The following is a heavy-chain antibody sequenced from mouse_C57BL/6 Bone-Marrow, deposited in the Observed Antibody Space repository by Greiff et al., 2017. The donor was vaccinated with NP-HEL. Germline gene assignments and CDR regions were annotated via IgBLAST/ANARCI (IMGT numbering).Heavy chain of an antibody. V-gene: IGHV2-6-1*01. J-gene: IGHJ4*01. Sequence: VQLVESGPGLVAPSQSLSITCTVSGFSLTSYGVHWVRQPPGKGLEWLVVIWSDGSTNYNSALKSRLSISKDNSKSQVFLKMNSLQTDDTAMYYCARHYYYGSSSYYYAMDYWGQGTSVTVSS. CDR3: ARHYYYGSSSYYYAMDY. D-gene: IGHD1-1*01. CDR2: IWSDGST. CDR1: GFSLTSYG.